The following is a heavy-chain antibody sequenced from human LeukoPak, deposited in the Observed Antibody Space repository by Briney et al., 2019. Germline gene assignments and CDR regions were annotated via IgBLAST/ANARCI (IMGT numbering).Heavy chain of an antibody. CDR2: IYYSGST. CDR1: GGSISSYY. J-gene: IGHJ5*02. CDR3: ATNKGWFDP. Sequence: SETLSLTCTASGGSISSYYWSWIRQPPGKGLEWIGYIYYSGSTNYNPSLKSRVTISVDTSKNQFSLKLSSVTAADTAVYYCATNKGWFDPWGQGTLVTVSS. D-gene: IGHD1/OR15-1a*01. V-gene: IGHV4-59*01.